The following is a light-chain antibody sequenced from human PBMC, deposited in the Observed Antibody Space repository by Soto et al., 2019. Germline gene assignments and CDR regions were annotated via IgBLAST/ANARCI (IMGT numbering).Light chain of an antibody. J-gene: IGKJ1*01. V-gene: IGKV4-1*01. CDR2: WAS. CDR3: QQYYRTPRT. CDR1: QSVLYSSNNKNY. Sequence: DIVMTQSPDSLAVSLGERATINCKSSQSVLYSSNNKNYLAGYQQKPGQPPKMLIYWASTRESGVPDRFSGSGSGTDFTLTISSLQAEDVAVYYCQQYYRTPRTFGQGTKVEIK.